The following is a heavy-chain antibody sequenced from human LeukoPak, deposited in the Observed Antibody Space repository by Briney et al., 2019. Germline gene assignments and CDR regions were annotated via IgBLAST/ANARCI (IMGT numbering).Heavy chain of an antibody. V-gene: IGHV1-2*02. Sequence: ASVKVSCKASGPTFTGYNIHWVRQAPRQGLEWMRWINPNSGGTNYAQKFQGRVTMTRDTSISTAYMELSTLRSDDTAVYYCARINTVFGVINNDYWGQGTLVTVSS. J-gene: IGHJ4*02. CDR1: GPTFTGYN. D-gene: IGHD3-3*01. CDR2: INPNSGGT. CDR3: ARINTVFGVINNDY.